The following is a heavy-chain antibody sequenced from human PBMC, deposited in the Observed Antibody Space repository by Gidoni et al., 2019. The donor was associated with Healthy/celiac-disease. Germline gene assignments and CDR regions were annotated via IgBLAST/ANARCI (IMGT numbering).Heavy chain of an antibody. CDR2: IYYSGST. V-gene: IGHV4-39*01. Sequence: QLQLPESGPGLVKPSETLSLTCTVSGGPLSSTSYYWGRIRQPPGKGLEWMGSIYYSGSTYYNPSLKSRVTISVDTSKNQFSLKLSSVTAADTAVYYCARLPGGYCTNGVCRSYYFDYWGQGTLVTVSS. CDR3: ARLPGGYCTNGVCRSYYFDY. D-gene: IGHD2-8*01. J-gene: IGHJ4*02. CDR1: GGPLSSTSYY.